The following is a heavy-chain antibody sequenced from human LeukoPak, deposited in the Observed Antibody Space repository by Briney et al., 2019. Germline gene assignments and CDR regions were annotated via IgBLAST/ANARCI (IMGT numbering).Heavy chain of an antibody. CDR3: ARISDYYGSGSYYNV. CDR1: GFTFSSYS. J-gene: IGHJ4*02. Sequence: PGGSLRLSCAASGFTFSSYSMNWVRQAPGKGLEWVSSISSSSSYIYYADSVKGRFTISRDNAKNSLYLQMNSLRAEDTAVYYCARISDYYGSGSYYNVWGQGTLVTVSS. D-gene: IGHD3-10*01. V-gene: IGHV3-21*01. CDR2: ISSSSSYI.